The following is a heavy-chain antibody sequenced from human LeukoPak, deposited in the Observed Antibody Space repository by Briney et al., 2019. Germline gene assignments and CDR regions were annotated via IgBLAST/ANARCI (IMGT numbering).Heavy chain of an antibody. V-gene: IGHV3-64D*09. J-gene: IGHJ6*02. D-gene: IGHD2-15*01. CDR3: VCGYSFGPYGMDV. Sequence: GGSLRLSCSASGFPFSSYAMHWVRQAPGKGLEYVSAISDSSGSTYYADSVKGRFTISRDNSKNTLYLQMSSLRAEDTAVYFCVCGYSFGPYGMDVWGQGTTVTVSS. CDR1: GFPFSSYA. CDR2: ISDSSGST.